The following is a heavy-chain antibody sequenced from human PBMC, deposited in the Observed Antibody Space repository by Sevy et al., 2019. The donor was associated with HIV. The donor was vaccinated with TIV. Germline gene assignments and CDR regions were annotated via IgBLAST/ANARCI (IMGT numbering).Heavy chain of an antibody. CDR2: ISRSGRST. J-gene: IGHJ6*02. CDR3: AKGYCDGGSCPRDYYYYGMDV. CDR1: GFTFSTYA. V-gene: IGHV3-23*01. D-gene: IGHD2-15*01. Sequence: GGSLRLSCAASGFTFSTYAMNWVRQAPGKGLEWVSSISRSGRSTYSADSVEGRFTISRDNFKNTLYLQLSSLRVDDTAGYYCAKGYCDGGSCPRDYYYYGMDVWGQGTTVTVSS.